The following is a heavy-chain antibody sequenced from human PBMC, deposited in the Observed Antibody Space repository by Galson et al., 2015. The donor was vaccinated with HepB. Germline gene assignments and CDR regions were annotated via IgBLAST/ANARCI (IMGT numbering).Heavy chain of an antibody. J-gene: IGHJ4*02. CDR2: ISSSSTTI. Sequence: SLRLSCAASTFIFSTYSMNWVRQAPGKGLEWVSYISSSSTTIYYADSVKGRFTISRDNAKNSLYLQMNGLGAEDTAVYYCARGGSMVRGVMSFGLNYWGQGTLVTVSS. CDR3: ARGGSMVRGVMSFGLNY. D-gene: IGHD3-10*01. CDR1: TFIFSTYS. V-gene: IGHV3-48*04.